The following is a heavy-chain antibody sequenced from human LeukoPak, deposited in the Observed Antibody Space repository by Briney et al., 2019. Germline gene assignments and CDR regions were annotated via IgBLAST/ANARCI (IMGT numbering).Heavy chain of an antibody. D-gene: IGHD6-13*01. J-gene: IGHJ4*02. Sequence: PGGSLRLSCAASGFTFSSYAMSWVRQAPGKGLEWVSAISSSGGSTYYADSVKGRFTISRDNSKNTLYLQMNSLRAEDTAVYYCAKDQGAAAGSLPPDDYWGQGTLVTVSS. CDR1: GFTFSSYA. V-gene: IGHV3-23*01. CDR3: AKDQGAAAGSLPPDDY. CDR2: ISSSGGST.